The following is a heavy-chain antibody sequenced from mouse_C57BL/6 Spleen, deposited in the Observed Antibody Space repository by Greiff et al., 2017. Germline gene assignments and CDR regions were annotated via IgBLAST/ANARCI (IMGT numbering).Heavy chain of an antibody. V-gene: IGHV1-62-2*01. J-gene: IGHJ4*01. CDR1: GYTFTEYT. D-gene: IGHD1-1*01. CDR3: ARHERTYYYGSSYEDAMDY. CDR2: FYPGSGSI. Sequence: QVQLQQSGAELVKPGASVKLSCKASGYTFTEYTIHWVKQRSGQGLEWIGWFYPGSGSIKYNENFKDKATLTADKSSSTVYRELSRLTSEDSAVYYCARHERTYYYGSSYEDAMDYWGQGTSVTVSS.